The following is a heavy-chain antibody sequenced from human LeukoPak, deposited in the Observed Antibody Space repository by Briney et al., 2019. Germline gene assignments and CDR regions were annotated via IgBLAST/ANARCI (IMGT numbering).Heavy chain of an antibody. CDR1: GFTFSSYS. J-gene: IGHJ6*03. Sequence: PGGSLRLSCAASGFTFSSYSMNWVRQAPGKGLEWVSSISSSSSYIYYADSVKGRFTISRDNAKNSLYLQMNSLRAEDTAVYYCAKVDHMLRGAAMDVWGKGTTVTISS. D-gene: IGHD3-10*01. V-gene: IGHV3-21*04. CDR2: ISSSSSYI. CDR3: AKVDHMLRGAAMDV.